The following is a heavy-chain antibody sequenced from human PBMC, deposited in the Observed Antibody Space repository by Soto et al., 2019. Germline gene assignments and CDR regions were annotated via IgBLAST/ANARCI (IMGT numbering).Heavy chain of an antibody. CDR2: IYPGDSDT. V-gene: IGHV5-51*01. J-gene: IGHJ6*02. CDR1: GYSFTSYW. D-gene: IGHD4-17*01. Sequence: PGESLKISCKGSGYSFTSYWIGWVRQMPGKGLEWMGIIYPGDSDTRYSPSFQGQVTISADKSTSTAYLQWSSLKASDTAMYYCASTTVVDDYYYYGMDVWGQGTTVTVSS. CDR3: ASTTVVDDYYYYGMDV.